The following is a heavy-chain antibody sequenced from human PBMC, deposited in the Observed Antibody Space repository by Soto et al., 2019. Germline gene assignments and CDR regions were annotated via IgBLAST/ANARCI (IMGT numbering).Heavy chain of an antibody. J-gene: IGHJ5*02. CDR3: ARAPGDELYNWFDP. D-gene: IGHD3-10*01. CDR1: GGSISSGGYS. V-gene: IGHV4-30-2*01. CDR2: IYHSGST. Sequence: KPSETLSLTCAVSGGSISSGGYSWSWIRQPPGKGLEWIGYIYHSGSTYYNPSLKSRVTISVDTSKNQFSLKLSSVSAADTAVYYCARAPGDELYNWFDPWGQGTLVTVSS.